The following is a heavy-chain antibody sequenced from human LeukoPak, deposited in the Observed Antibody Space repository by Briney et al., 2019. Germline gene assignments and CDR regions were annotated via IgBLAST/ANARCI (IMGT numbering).Heavy chain of an antibody. V-gene: IGHV3-23*01. Sequence: GESLRLSCAASGFTFSSYAMSWVRQAPGKGLEWVSAISGGGGSAYYADSVKGRFTISRDNSKNTLYLQMNSLRAEDTAVYYCARETCSSTSCSTDYWGQGTLVTVSS. CDR1: GFTFSSYA. J-gene: IGHJ4*02. D-gene: IGHD2-2*01. CDR2: ISGGGGSA. CDR3: ARETCSSTSCSTDY.